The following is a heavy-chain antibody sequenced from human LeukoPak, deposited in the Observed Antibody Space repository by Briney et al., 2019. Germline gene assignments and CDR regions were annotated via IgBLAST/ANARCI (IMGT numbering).Heavy chain of an antibody. J-gene: IGHJ4*02. V-gene: IGHV7-4-1*02. Sequence: GASVKVPCKASGYTFTSYAMNWVRQAPGQGLEWMGWINTNTGNPTYAQGFTGRFVFSLDTSVSTAYLQISSLKAEDTAVYYCARNYYDSSGYYGVIASNFDYWGQGTLVTVSS. D-gene: IGHD3-22*01. CDR1: GYTFTSYA. CDR2: INTNTGNP. CDR3: ARNYYDSSGYYGVIASNFDY.